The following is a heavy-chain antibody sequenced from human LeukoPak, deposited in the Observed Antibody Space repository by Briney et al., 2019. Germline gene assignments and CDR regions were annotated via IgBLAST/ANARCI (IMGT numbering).Heavy chain of an antibody. V-gene: IGHV3-30*19. CDR3: AKGSKAVLFTRDHYMDV. Sequence: QTGGSLRLSCAASDFTFSIYGMHWVRQAPGKGLEWVAVISYDGSNKYYADSVKGRFTISRDNSKNTLYLQMNSLRAEDTAVYFCAKGSKAVLFTRDHYMDVWGKGTTVTISS. CDR1: DFTFSIYG. D-gene: IGHD6-19*01. J-gene: IGHJ6*03. CDR2: ISYDGSNK.